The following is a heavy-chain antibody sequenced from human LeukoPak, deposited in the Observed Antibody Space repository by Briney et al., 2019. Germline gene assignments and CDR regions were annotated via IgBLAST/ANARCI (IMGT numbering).Heavy chain of an antibody. CDR3: ARWRG. CDR1: GFTFSSYA. V-gene: IGHV3-30-3*01. J-gene: IGHJ4*02. Sequence: PGGSLRLSCAASGFTFSSYAMHWVRQAPGKGLEWVAVISYDGSNKYYADSVKGRFTISRDNSKNTLYLQMNSLRAEDTAVYYCARWRGWGQGTLVTVSS. CDR2: ISYDGSNK.